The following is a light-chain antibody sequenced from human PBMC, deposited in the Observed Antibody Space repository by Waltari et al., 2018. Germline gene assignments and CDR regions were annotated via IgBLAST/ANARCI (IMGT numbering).Light chain of an antibody. V-gene: IGLV1-44*01. CDR3: GTWDDSLNGHWV. Sequence: QSVLTQPPSASGTPGQRVTISCSGSSSNIGGNNVNWYNQVPGAAPKLLIYYNDERPSGVPDRFSGSKSGTSASLAISGLQSEDEADYYCGTWDDSLNGHWVFGGGTRLTVL. CDR1: SSNIGGNN. J-gene: IGLJ3*02. CDR2: YND.